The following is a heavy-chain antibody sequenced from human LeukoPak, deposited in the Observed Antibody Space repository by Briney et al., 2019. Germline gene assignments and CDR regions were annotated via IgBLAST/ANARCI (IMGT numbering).Heavy chain of an antibody. D-gene: IGHD1-14*01. J-gene: IGHJ3*02. Sequence: GGSLRLSCAASGFTFSSYAMHWVRQAPGKGLEYVSAISSNGGSTYYANSVRGRFTISRDNSKNTLHLQMNSLRAEDTAVYYCAKEGPAGGRAFDIWGQGTMVTASS. CDR2: ISSNGGST. V-gene: IGHV3-64*01. CDR1: GFTFSSYA. CDR3: AKEGPAGGRAFDI.